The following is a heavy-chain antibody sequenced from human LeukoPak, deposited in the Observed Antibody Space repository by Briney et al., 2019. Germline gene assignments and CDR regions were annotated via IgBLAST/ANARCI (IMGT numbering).Heavy chain of an antibody. CDR1: AFTFSSYW. CDR2: INSDGSST. Sequence: AVSLRFSCAASAFTFSSYWRHWVRQAPGKGLVWVCRINSDGSSTSYAYSVKGRFTISRDNAKNTLYLQMNSLRAEDTAVYYCASPKSRYWGQGTLVTVSS. V-gene: IGHV3-74*01. J-gene: IGHJ4*02. CDR3: ASPKSRY.